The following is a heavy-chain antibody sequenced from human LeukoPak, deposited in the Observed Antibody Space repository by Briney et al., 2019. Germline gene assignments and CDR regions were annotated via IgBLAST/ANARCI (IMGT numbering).Heavy chain of an antibody. CDR1: GGSISSHY. CDR3: AREEMVRGPFDY. Sequence: SETLSLTCTVSGGSISSHYWSWIRQPPGKGLEWIGYIYYSGNTNYNPSLKRRVTISVDTSKNQFSLKLSSVTAADTAVYYCAREEMVRGPFDYWGQGTLVTVSS. V-gene: IGHV4-59*11. CDR2: IYYSGNT. J-gene: IGHJ4*02. D-gene: IGHD3-10*01.